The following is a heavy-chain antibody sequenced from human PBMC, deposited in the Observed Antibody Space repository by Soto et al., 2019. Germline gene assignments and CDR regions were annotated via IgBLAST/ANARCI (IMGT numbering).Heavy chain of an antibody. J-gene: IGHJ5*02. Sequence: EVQLVESGGGLVQPGESLRLSCAASEFIFNNYCMAWVRQAPEKGLEWVASIKPDGSDKYYLDSVKGRFTISRDNAKNSLYLQMSGLRADDTAVYFCARGTRVGWNTNWCDPWCKGTIITVSS. CDR3: ARGTRVGWNTNWCDP. D-gene: IGHD1-1*01. V-gene: IGHV3-7*01. CDR2: IKPDGSDK. CDR1: EFIFNNYC.